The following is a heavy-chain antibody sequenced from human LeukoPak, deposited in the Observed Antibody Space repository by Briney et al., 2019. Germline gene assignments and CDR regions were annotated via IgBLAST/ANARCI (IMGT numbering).Heavy chain of an antibody. Sequence: GSLRLSCAASGFTFSSYAMSWVRQAPGKGLEWVAVISYDGSNKYYADSVKGRFTISRDNSKNTLYLQMNSLRAEDTAVYYCAKNPYTPGYYYYGMDVWGQGTTVTVSS. J-gene: IGHJ6*02. CDR1: GFTFSSYA. CDR2: ISYDGSNK. V-gene: IGHV3-30*18. CDR3: AKNPYTPGYYYYGMDV. D-gene: IGHD2-2*02.